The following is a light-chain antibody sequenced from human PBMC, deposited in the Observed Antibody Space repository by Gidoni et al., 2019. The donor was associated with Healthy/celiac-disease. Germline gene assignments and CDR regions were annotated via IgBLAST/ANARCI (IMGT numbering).Light chain of an antibody. CDR2: GAS. CDR1: QSVSRSY. CDR3: QQYGSSPPVT. V-gene: IGKV3-20*01. J-gene: IGKJ1*01. Sequence: EIVFTQSPGTLSLSPGERATLSCRASQSVSRSYLAWYQQKPGQAPRLLIYGASSRATGIPDRFSGSGSGTDFTLTISRLEPEDFAVYYCQQYGSSPPVTFGQGTKVEIK.